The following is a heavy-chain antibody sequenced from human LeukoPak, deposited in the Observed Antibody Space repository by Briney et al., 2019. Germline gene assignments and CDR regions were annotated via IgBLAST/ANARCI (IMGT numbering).Heavy chain of an antibody. CDR2: ITGSGGTT. CDR3: AKDREVSAARVYDY. D-gene: IGHD2-2*01. CDR1: GFTFSNYV. V-gene: IGHV3-23*01. Sequence: EGSLRLSCAASGFTFSNYVLIWVRQAPGRGLEWVSAITGSGGTTSYADSVKGRFTISRDNSRNTLYLQMNSLRAEDAAVYYCAKDREVSAARVYDYWGQGTLVTVSS. J-gene: IGHJ4*02.